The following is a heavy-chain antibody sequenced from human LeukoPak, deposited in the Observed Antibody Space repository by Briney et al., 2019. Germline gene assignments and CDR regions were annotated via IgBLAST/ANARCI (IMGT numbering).Heavy chain of an antibody. V-gene: IGHV4-34*01. D-gene: IGHD5-18*01. J-gene: IGHJ4*02. CDR2: INHSGST. Sequence: SETLSLTCAVYGGSFSGYYWSWIRQPPGKGLEWIGEINHSGSTNYNPSLKSRVTISVDTSKNQFSLKLSSVTAADTAVYYCARDDTAMPSNWGQGTLVTVSS. CDR1: GGSFSGYY. CDR3: ARDDTAMPSN.